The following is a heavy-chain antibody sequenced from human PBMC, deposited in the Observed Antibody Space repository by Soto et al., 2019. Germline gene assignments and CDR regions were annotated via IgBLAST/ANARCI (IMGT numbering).Heavy chain of an antibody. J-gene: IGHJ4*02. CDR2: IIPMFGTA. CDR3: ASGLQLWLRRINNGYSG. D-gene: IGHD5-12*01. CDR1: GGTFSTYA. Sequence: QVQLVQSGAEVKKPESSVKVSCKAPGGTFSTYAISWVRQAPGQGLEWMGGIIPMFGTANYAQRFQDRVTXTXXESTNTGYMEPSSLRSEDTAVYFFASGLQLWLRRINNGYSGWGQGTLVTVSS. V-gene: IGHV1-69*05.